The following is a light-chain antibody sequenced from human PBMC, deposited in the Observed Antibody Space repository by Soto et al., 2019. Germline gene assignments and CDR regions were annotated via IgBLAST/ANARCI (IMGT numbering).Light chain of an antibody. CDR1: STDFVSYNR. J-gene: IGLJ1*01. CDR2: EVS. Sequence: QFSLTQPPSVSGSPGQSVTISCTGTSTDFVSYNRVSWYQQPPGTAPKLMIYEVSKRPSGVPDRFSGSKSGNTASLTISGLQAADEADYYCSLYTSDNAYVFRTGTKVTVL. CDR3: SLYTSDNAYV. V-gene: IGLV2-18*01.